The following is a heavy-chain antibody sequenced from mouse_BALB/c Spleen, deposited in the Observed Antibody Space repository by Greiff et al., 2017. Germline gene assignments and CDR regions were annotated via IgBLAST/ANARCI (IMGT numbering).Heavy chain of an antibody. D-gene: IGHD2-4*01. CDR2: IYPSDSYT. Sequence: QVQLQQPGAELVRPGASVKLSCKASGYTFTSYWVNWVKQRPGQGLEWIGNIYPSDSYTNYNQKFKDKATLTVDKSSSTAYMQLSSPTSEDSAVYYCTRGGPYDYHLDYWGQGTTLTVSS. CDR3: TRGGPYDYHLDY. J-gene: IGHJ2*01. V-gene: IGHV1-69*02. CDR1: GYTFTSYW.